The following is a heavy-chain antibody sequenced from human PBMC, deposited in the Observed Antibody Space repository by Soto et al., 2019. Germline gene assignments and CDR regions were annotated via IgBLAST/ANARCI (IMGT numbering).Heavy chain of an antibody. D-gene: IGHD2-15*01. CDR2: LYSNGST. J-gene: IGHJ4*02. CDR3: ARGYCSGGSCYVFDF. Sequence: GGSLRLSCAASGISVNNNYMSWVRQAPGKGLEWVSVLYSNGSTHYADSLKGRFTISRDTSRNTVFLNMSSLRPEDTAVYYCARGYCSGGSCYVFDFWGQGTKVTVSS. CDR1: GISVNNNY. V-gene: IGHV3-53*01.